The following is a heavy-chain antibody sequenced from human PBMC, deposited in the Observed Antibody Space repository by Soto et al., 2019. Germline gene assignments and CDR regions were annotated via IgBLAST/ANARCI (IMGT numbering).Heavy chain of an antibody. V-gene: IGHV1-8*01. D-gene: IGHD3-22*01. CDR1: GYTFTSYD. CDR3: ARGLLSVGSSGYYYFDY. CDR2: MNPNSGNT. Sequence: ASVKVSCKASGYTFTSYDINWVRQATGQGLEWMGWMNPNSGNTGYAQKFQGRVTMTRNTSISTAYMELSSLRSEDTAVYYCARGLLSVGSSGYYYFDYWGQGTLVTVSS. J-gene: IGHJ4*02.